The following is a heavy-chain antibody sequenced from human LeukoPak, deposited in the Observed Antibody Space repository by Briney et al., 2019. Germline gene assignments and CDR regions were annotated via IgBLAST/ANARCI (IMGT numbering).Heavy chain of an antibody. Sequence: ESGPTLVKPTQTLTLTCTFSGFSLTTYGVGVGWIRQPPGKALEGLALIYWDDEKRYRPSLRTRLTITKDTSKSQVVLTLTNVDPVATATYYCAHLNFYNYGGFSRAFDYWGQGILVTVSS. CDR1: GFSLTTYGVG. CDR2: IYWDDEK. V-gene: IGHV2-5*02. CDR3: AHLNFYNYGGFSRAFDY. D-gene: IGHD2-21*01. J-gene: IGHJ4*02.